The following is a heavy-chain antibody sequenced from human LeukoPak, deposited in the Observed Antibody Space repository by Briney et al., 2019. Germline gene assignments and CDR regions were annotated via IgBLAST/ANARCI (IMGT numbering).Heavy chain of an antibody. CDR2: IRGDGAST. Sequence: RVSLRLSCSASGFTFNSYVMHWVRQAHGEGLEYVSGIRGDGASTYYADSVKGRFTISRDNSKNTLYVQMTSLRAEDTAVYCCVYQVQGVVKWGQGTLVTVSS. J-gene: IGHJ4*02. D-gene: IGHD3-3*01. V-gene: IGHV3-64*05. CDR3: VYQVQGVVK. CDR1: GFTFNSYV.